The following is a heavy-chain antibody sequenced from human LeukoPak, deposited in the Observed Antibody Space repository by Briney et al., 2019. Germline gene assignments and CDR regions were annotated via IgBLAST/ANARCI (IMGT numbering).Heavy chain of an antibody. D-gene: IGHD6-6*01. CDR1: GGSISSYY. V-gene: IGHV4-59*01. J-gene: IGHJ3*02. CDR3: ARGYSSSPGAFGI. Sequence: PSETLSLTCTVSGGSISSYYWSWIRQPPGKGLEWIGYIYYSGSTNYNPSLKSRVTISVDTSKNQFSLKLSSVTAADTAVYYCARGYSSSPGAFGIWGQGTMVTVSS. CDR2: IYYSGST.